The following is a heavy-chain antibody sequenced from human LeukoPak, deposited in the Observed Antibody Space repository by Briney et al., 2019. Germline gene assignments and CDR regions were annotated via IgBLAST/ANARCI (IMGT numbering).Heavy chain of an antibody. Sequence: GGSLRLSCAASGFTFSSYGMSWVRQAPGKGLEWVSAISGSGGSTYYADSVKGRFTISRDNSKNTLYLQMNSLRAEDTAVYYCANSPYRVRLGIFHFDYWGQGTLVTVSS. CDR2: ISGSGGST. D-gene: IGHD7-27*01. CDR1: GFTFSSYG. V-gene: IGHV3-23*01. CDR3: ANSPYRVRLGIFHFDY. J-gene: IGHJ4*02.